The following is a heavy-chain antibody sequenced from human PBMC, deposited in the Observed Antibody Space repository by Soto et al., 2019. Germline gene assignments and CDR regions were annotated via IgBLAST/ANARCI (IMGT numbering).Heavy chain of an antibody. V-gene: IGHV3-23*01. CDR3: AKGRSYYYYYGVDV. CDR1: GFTFSSCA. CDR2: IIDRGGST. Sequence: PGGSLRLSCAASGFTFSSCAMGWVRQAPGKGLEWVSDIIDRGGSTYYADSVKVRFTISRDNSKSTLYLQMNSLRAEDTALYYCAKGRSYYYYYGVDVGGQGTTVTVSS. J-gene: IGHJ6*02.